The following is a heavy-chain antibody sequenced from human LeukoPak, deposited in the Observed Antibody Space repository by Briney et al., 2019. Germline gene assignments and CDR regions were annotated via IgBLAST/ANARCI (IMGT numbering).Heavy chain of an antibody. CDR2: IYYSGST. CDR3: ADILTSYYYYYMDV. CDR1: GGSISSYY. Sequence: SETLSLTCTVSGGSISSYYWSWIRQPPGKGLEWIGYIYYSGSTNYNPSLKSRVTISVDTSKNQFSLKLSSVTAADTAVYYCADILTSYYYYYMDVWGKGTTVTVSS. D-gene: IGHD3-9*01. J-gene: IGHJ6*03. V-gene: IGHV4-59*12.